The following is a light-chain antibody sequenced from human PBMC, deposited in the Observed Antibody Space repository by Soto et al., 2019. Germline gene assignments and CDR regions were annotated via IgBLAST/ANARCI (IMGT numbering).Light chain of an antibody. CDR1: SSDFGNYNL. CDR3: CSFTSSNTHV. CDR2: EVN. J-gene: IGLJ1*01. V-gene: IGLV2-23*02. Sequence: QSALTQPASVSGSPGQSITISCTGTSSDFGNYNLVSWYQQHPGKVPKLILFEVNKRLSGVSGRFSGSKSGNTASLTISGLQAEDEADYYCCSFTSSNTHVFGTGTKLTVL.